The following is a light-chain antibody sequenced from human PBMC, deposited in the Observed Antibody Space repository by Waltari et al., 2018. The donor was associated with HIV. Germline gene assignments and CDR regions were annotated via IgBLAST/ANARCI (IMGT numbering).Light chain of an antibody. CDR3: QQYGSSPWT. V-gene: IGKV3-20*01. CDR1: QIFSSTY. Sequence: EIVLTQSPGTLSLSPGEIATLSCRASQIFSSTYLTWYQQKPGQAPRLLIYGASTRATGIPDRFSGSGSGTDFTLTISRLEPEDFAVYYCQQYGSSPWTFGQGTKVEIK. J-gene: IGKJ1*01. CDR2: GAS.